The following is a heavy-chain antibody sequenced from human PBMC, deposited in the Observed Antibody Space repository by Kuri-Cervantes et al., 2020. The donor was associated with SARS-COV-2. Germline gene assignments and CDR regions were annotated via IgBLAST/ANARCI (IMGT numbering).Heavy chain of an antibody. J-gene: IGHJ3*02. CDR3: ARGYSYGYAVLDAFDI. V-gene: IGHV3-53*03. D-gene: IGHD5-18*01. CDR2: MYSGAIT. CDR1: GFTVSYNS. Sequence: GGSLRLSCAATGFTVSYNSMTWVRLAPGQGLEWVSLMYSGAITYYADSVKGRFTISRDNAKNSLYLQMNSLRAEDTAVYYCARGYSYGYAVLDAFDIWGQGTMVTVSS.